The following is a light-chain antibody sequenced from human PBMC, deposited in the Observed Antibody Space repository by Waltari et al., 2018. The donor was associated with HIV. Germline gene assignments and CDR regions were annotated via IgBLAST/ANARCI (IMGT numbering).Light chain of an antibody. CDR3: SSYTRSSTRGS. V-gene: IGLV2-14*03. J-gene: IGLJ1*01. CDR1: SSDVGGYNH. Sequence: QSALTQPASVSGSPGQSITISCTGTSSDVGGYNHVSWYQQHPGTAPKLMIFGVSNRPAGVSNRFSGSKSGNTAPLPISGLQAEDEADYYYSSYTRSSTRGSFGTGTKVAVL. CDR2: GVS.